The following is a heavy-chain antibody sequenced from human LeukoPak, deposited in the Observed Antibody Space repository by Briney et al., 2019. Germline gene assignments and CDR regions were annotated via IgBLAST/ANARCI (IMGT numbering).Heavy chain of an antibody. J-gene: IGHJ4*02. D-gene: IGHD3-3*01. Sequence: GGSLRLSCAASGFTFSSYGMHWVRQAPGKGLEWVAFIRYDGSNKYYADSVKGRFTISRDNAKNTLYLQMNSLRAEDTAVYYCARGYDFWSGPDYWGQGTLVTVSS. CDR3: ARGYDFWSGPDY. CDR1: GFTFSSYG. CDR2: IRYDGSNK. V-gene: IGHV3-30*02.